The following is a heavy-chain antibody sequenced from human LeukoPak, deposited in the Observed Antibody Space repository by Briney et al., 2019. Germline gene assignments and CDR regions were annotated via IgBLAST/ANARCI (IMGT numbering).Heavy chain of an antibody. Sequence: PSETLSLTCTVSGGSISSGDYYWSWIRQPPGKGLEWIGYIYYSGSTYYNPSLKSPVTISVDTSKNQFSLKLSSVTAADTAVYYCVRAPYDFWSGYRGRWFDPWGQGTLVTVSS. V-gene: IGHV4-30-4*08. J-gene: IGHJ5*02. CDR2: IYYSGST. CDR3: VRAPYDFWSGYRGRWFDP. CDR1: GGSISSGDYY. D-gene: IGHD3-3*01.